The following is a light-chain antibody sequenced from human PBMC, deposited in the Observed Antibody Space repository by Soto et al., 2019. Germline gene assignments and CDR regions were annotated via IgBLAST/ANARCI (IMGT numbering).Light chain of an antibody. V-gene: IGLV2-14*03. CDR2: EVS. J-gene: IGLJ1*01. CDR3: CSSRCGNSPYYV. Sequence: QSALTQPASVSGSPGQSITISCTGTSSDIGGYKDVSWYQQHPGKAPQVLIFEVSYRPYGISNRFSGSKSGNVASLTISGLQAEDEDEYYCCSSRCGNSPYYVFGTGTKVTVL. CDR1: SSDIGGYKD.